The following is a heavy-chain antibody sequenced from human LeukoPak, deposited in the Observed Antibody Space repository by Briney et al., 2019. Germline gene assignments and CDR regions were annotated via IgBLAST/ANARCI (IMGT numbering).Heavy chain of an antibody. J-gene: IGHJ4*02. CDR3: ARGREQLWPTYYFDY. CDR2: IIPILGIA. D-gene: IGHD5-18*01. Sequence: ASVKVSCKASGGTFSSYAISWVRQAPGQGLEWMGRIIPILGIANYAQKFQGRVTITADKSTSTAYMELSSLRSEDTAVYYCARGREQLWPTYYFDYWGQGTLVTVSS. CDR1: GGTFSSYA. V-gene: IGHV1-69*04.